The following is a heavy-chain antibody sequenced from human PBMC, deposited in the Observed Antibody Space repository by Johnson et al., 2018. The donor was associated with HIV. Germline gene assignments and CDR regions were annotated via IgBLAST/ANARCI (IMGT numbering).Heavy chain of an antibody. CDR3: ARGAFLRVYESDDAFDI. CDR2: ISYDGSNQ. J-gene: IGHJ3*02. V-gene: IGHV3-30*03. CDR1: GFTFSSNY. D-gene: IGHD2-8*01. Sequence: QVQLVESGGGLVKPGGSLRLSCAASGFTFSSNYMNWVRQAPGKGLEWVAIISYDGSNQNYADSVKGRFTISRDNSKNTLYLQLNSLRPEDTAVYYCARGAFLRVYESDDAFDIWRQGRMVTVSS.